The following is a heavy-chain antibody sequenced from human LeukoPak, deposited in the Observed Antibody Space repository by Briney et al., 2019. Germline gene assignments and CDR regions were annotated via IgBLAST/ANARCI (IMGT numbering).Heavy chain of an antibody. J-gene: IGHJ6*02. V-gene: IGHV3-23*01. CDR2: ISGSGGST. D-gene: IGHD2-2*01. Sequence: GGSLRLSCAASGFTFSSYAMSWVRQASGKGLEWVSAISGSGGSTYYADSVKGRFTISRDNSKNTLYLQMNSLRAEDTAVYYCAIMVVPAAMPPNYYYYGMDVWGQGTTVTVSS. CDR1: GFTFSSYA. CDR3: AIMVVPAAMPPNYYYYGMDV.